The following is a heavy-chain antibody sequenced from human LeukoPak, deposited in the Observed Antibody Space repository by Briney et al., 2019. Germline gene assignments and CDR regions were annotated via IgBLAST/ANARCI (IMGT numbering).Heavy chain of an antibody. CDR2: IYYSGST. D-gene: IGHD6-13*01. Sequence: PSETLSLTCTVSGGSISSDNNYWGWIRQPPGKGLEWIGSIYYSGSTYYNPSLKSRVTISVDTSKNQFSLKLSSVTAADTAVYYCARHVIAAAGVYYFDYWGQGTLVTVSS. CDR1: GGSISSDNNY. J-gene: IGHJ4*02. V-gene: IGHV4-39*01. CDR3: ARHVIAAAGVYYFDY.